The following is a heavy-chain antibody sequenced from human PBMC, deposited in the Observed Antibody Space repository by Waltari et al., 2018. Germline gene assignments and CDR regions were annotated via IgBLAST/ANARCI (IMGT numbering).Heavy chain of an antibody. CDR2: IRHTGIT. D-gene: IGHD1-20*01. CDR1: GGSIXTYF. Sequence: QVQLQESGPGLVKPSETLSLTCIVSGGSIXTYFCNRIRQPPGKGLQWIGEIRHTGITTYNPSLTSGGSMAVDTSKSQFSLRLTSVSATDTAVYFCARWDSPGRYFGDWGQGTPVTVSS. V-gene: IGHV4-59*08. J-gene: IGHJ4*02. CDR3: ARWDSPGRYFGD.